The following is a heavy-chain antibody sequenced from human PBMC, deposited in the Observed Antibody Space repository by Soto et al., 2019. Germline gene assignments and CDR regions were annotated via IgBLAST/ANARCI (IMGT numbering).Heavy chain of an antibody. CDR1: GYTITCCA. Sequence: ASVKVSCKASGYTITCCAMHWVRQAPGQRPEWMGWINAGDGDTKYSQNFQGRLTIIRDTSASTAYMELNSLRAEDTAVYYCATEKHYFDTGGYYYWGQGTLVTVSS. V-gene: IGHV1-3*01. D-gene: IGHD3-22*01. CDR2: INAGDGDT. CDR3: ATEKHYFDTGGYYY. J-gene: IGHJ4*02.